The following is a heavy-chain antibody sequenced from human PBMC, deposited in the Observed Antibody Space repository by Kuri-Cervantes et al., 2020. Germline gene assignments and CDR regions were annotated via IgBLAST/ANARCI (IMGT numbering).Heavy chain of an antibody. CDR3: AREGAITMLDFNPRYYYYYYGMDV. CDR1: GGSFSGYY. V-gene: IGHV4-34*01. CDR2: IDRRGST. D-gene: IGHD3-10*02. Sequence: SETLSLTCAVYGGSFSGYYWSWIRQPPGKGLEWIGEIDRRGSTNCNPSLKSRVTASVDTSKNQFSLRLSSVTAADTAVYYCAREGAITMLDFNPRYYYYYYGMDVWGQGTTVTVSS. J-gene: IGHJ6*02.